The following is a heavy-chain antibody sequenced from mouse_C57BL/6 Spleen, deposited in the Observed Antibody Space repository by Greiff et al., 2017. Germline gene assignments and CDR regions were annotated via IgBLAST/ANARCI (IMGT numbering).Heavy chain of an antibody. CDR3: ARDIAGTGYFDV. Sequence: EVQRVESGGGLVQPGGSLSLSCAASGFTFTDYYMSWVRQPPGKALEWLGFIRNKANGYTTEYSASVKGRFTISRDNSQSILYLQMNALRAEDSATYYCARDIAGTGYFDVWGTGTTVTVSS. J-gene: IGHJ1*03. D-gene: IGHD4-1*01. CDR2: IRNKANGYTT. CDR1: GFTFTDYY. V-gene: IGHV7-3*01.